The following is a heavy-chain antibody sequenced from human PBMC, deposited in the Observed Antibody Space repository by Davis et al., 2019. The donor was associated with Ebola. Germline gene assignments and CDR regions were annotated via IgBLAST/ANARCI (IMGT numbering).Heavy chain of an antibody. CDR1: GDSVSSAG. Sequence: PSETLSLTCVISGDSVSSAGWNWIRQSPSRGLEWLGRTYYKSKWYNDYAVSVKSRIPINPDTSKNHFSLQFDSVTPEDTALYYCARGWERGGMDVWGEGTTDTVTS. CDR3: ARGWERGGMDV. D-gene: IGHD1-1*01. V-gene: IGHV6-1*01. CDR2: TYYKSKWYN. J-gene: IGHJ6*04.